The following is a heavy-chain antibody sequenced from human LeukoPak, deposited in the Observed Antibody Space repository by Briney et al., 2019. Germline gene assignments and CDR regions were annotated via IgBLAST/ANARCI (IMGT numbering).Heavy chain of an antibody. V-gene: IGHV4-4*02. J-gene: IGHJ4*02. CDR1: GGSISSSNW. D-gene: IGHD2-15*01. CDR3: AREGPEFCSGGSCYYFDY. CDR2: IYHRGNT. Sequence: SGTLSLTCAVSGGSISSSNWWNWVRQTPGKGLEWIGEIYHRGNTHYNPSLKSRVTMSVDTSTNQFSLRVNSVTAADMAVYYCAREGPEFCSGGSCYYFDYWGQGTLVTVSS.